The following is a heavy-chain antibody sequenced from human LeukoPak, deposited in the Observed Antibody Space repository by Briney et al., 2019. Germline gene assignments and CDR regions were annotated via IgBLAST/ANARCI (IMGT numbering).Heavy chain of an antibody. J-gene: IGHJ3*02. CDR2: ISGSGGST. V-gene: IGHV3-23*01. CDR3: AKVRIQLWLFGAFDI. Sequence: GGSLRLSCAASGFTFSSYAMSWVRQAPGKWLEWVSAISGSGGSTYYADSVKGRFTISRDNSKNTLYLQMNSLRAEDTAVYYCAKVRIQLWLFGAFDIWGQATMVTVSS. CDR1: GFTFSSYA. D-gene: IGHD5-18*01.